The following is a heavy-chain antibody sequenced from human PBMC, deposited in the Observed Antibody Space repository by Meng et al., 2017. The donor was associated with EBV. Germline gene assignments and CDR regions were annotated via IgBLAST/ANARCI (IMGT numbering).Heavy chain of an antibody. J-gene: IGHJ5*02. CDR3: AREITAMPNENWFDP. Sequence: QLQLQESGPGLVKPSETLSRTCTVSGGSIRSSSYYWGWIRQPPGKGLEWIGSIYYSGSTYYNPSLKSRVTISVDTSKNQFSLKLSSVTAADTAVYYCAREITAMPNENWFDPWGQGTLVTVSS. V-gene: IGHV4-39*07. CDR2: IYYSGST. CDR1: GGSIRSSSYY. D-gene: IGHD5-18*01.